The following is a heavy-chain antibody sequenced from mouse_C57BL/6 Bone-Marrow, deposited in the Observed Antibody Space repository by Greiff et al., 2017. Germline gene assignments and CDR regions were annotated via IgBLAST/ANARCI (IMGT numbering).Heavy chain of an antibody. Sequence: VQLQQPGAELVRPGSSVKLSCKASGYTFTSYWMDWVKQRPGQGLEWIGNIYPSDSETHYNQKFKDKATLTVDKSSSTTYMQLSSLTSEDSAGYYCARDYEMDYWGQGTSVTVSS. CDR1: GYTFTSYW. V-gene: IGHV1-61*01. CDR2: IYPSDSET. J-gene: IGHJ4*01. CDR3: ARDYEMDY.